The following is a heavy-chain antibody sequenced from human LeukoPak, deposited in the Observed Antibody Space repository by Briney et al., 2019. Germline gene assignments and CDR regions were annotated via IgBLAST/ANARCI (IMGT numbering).Heavy chain of an antibody. Sequence: GGSLRLSCAASGFTFSSYTMHWVRQAPGKGLEWVAVMSFDGSNKYYADSVKGRFTISRDNSKNTLYLQMNSLRAEDTAVYYCAKDSGQYFDYWGQGTLVTVSS. CDR2: MSFDGSNK. CDR1: GFTFSSYT. J-gene: IGHJ4*02. V-gene: IGHV3-30*01. CDR3: AKDSGQYFDY. D-gene: IGHD3-10*01.